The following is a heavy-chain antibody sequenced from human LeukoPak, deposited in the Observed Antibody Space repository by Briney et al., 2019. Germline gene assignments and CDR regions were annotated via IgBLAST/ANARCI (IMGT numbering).Heavy chain of an antibody. CDR2: ISGSGGST. V-gene: IGHV3-23*01. J-gene: IGHJ4*02. D-gene: IGHD1-14*01. CDR1: GFTFSSYA. Sequence: GGSLRLSCAASGFTFSSYAMSWVRQAPGKGLEWVSAISGSGGSTYYADSVKGRFTISRDNSKNTLYLQMNSLGAEDTAIFYCAKDLSSGIGYWGQGTPVTVSS. CDR3: AKDLSSGIGY.